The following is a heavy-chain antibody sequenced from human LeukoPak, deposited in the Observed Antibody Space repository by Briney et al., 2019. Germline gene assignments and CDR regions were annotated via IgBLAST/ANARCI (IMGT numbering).Heavy chain of an antibody. Sequence: GESLKISCKGSGYSFTSYWIGWVRQMPGKGLEWMGIIYPGDSDTRYSPSFQGQVTISADKSISTAYLQWSSLKASDTAMYYCARTTYYYDSSGYLRPNWFDPWGQGTLVTVSS. V-gene: IGHV5-51*01. CDR3: ARTTYYYDSSGYLRPNWFDP. J-gene: IGHJ5*02. CDR1: GYSFTSYW. D-gene: IGHD3-22*01. CDR2: IYPGDSDT.